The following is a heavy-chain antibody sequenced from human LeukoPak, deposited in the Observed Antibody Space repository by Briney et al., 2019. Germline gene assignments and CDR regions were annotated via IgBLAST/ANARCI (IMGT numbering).Heavy chain of an antibody. CDR3: ARVSPGLALDN. Sequence: SETLSLTCAVYGGSFSGYYWAWFGNPPGKGREWIGHIFSSGSTYYNPSLKSRVAISLDTSTSQVSLKMTSVTAADTATYYCARVSPGLALDNWGQGILVTVSS. J-gene: IGHJ4*02. V-gene: IGHV4-34*12. CDR1: GGSFSGYY. CDR2: IFSSGST.